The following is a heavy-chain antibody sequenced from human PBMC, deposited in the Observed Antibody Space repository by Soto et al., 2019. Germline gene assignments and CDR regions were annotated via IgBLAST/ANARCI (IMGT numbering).Heavy chain of an antibody. V-gene: IGHV1-2*02. D-gene: IGHD2-15*01. Sequence: ASVKVSCKASGYTFTGYYMHWVRQAPGQGLGWMGWINPNSGGTNYAQKFQGRVTMTRDTSISTAYMELSRLRSDDTAVYYCAREVCSGGSCYPRVYYYYGMDVWGQGTTVTVSS. J-gene: IGHJ6*02. CDR1: GYTFTGYY. CDR3: AREVCSGGSCYPRVYYYYGMDV. CDR2: INPNSGGT.